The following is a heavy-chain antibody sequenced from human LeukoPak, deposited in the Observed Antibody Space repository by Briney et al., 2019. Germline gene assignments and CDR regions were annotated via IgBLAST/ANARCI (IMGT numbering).Heavy chain of an antibody. CDR3: ARQEGDYSNYGDAFDI. J-gene: IGHJ3*02. CDR1: GSSISTSSYY. V-gene: IGHV4-39*01. Sequence: SDTLSLTCTVSGSSISTSSYYCGWIRQPPGNGLEWIGSIYYSGSTYYSPSLRSRVTISVDTSNHQFSLKLSSVTAADTAVYYCARQEGDYSNYGDAFDIWGQGTMVPVSS. D-gene: IGHD4-11*01. CDR2: IYYSGST.